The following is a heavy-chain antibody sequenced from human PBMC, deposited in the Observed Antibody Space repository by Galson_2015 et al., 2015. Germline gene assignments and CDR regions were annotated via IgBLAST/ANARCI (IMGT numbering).Heavy chain of an antibody. CDR3: ARVPDSSGYYGAFDY. V-gene: IGHV3-30*03. CDR1: GFTFSSYG. CDR2: ISYDGSNK. D-gene: IGHD3-22*01. Sequence: SLRLSCAASGFTFSSYGMHWVRQAPGKGLEWVAVISYDGSNKYYADSVKGRFTISRDNSKNTLYLQMNSLRAEDTAVYYCARVPDSSGYYGAFDYWGQGTLVTVSS. J-gene: IGHJ4*02.